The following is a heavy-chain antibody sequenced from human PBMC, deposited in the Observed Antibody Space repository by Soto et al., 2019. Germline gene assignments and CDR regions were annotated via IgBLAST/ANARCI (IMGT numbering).Heavy chain of an antibody. V-gene: IGHV3-23*01. CDR1: GFTFSSYA. CDR2: ISGSGGST. Sequence: GGSLRLSCAASGFTFSSYAMSWVRQAPGKGLEWVSAISGSGGSTYYADSVKGRFTISRDNSKNTLYLQMNSLRAEDTAVYYCAKGYCSGGSCYMKAPGFGYWGQGTLVTVSS. CDR3: AKGYCSGGSCYMKAPGFGY. D-gene: IGHD2-15*01. J-gene: IGHJ4*02.